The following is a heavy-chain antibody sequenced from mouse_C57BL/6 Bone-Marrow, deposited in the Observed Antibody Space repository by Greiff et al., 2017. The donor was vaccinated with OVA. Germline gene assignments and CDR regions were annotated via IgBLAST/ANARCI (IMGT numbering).Heavy chain of an antibody. Sequence: VQLQQSGAELVRPGASVTLSCKASGYTFTDYEMHWVKQTPVHGLEWIGAIDPETGGTAYNQKFKGKAILTADKSSSTAYMELRSLTSEDSAVYYCTRGTGPYYFDYWGQGTTLTVAS. CDR3: TRGTGPYYFDY. V-gene: IGHV1-15*01. J-gene: IGHJ2*01. CDR1: GYTFTDYE. CDR2: IDPETGGT.